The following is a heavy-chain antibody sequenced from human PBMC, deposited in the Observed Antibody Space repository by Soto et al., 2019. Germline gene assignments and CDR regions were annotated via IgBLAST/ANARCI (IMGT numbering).Heavy chain of an antibody. CDR1: GYTFTSYG. CDR2: ISAYNGNT. CDR3: ARADEAPGLAVAGLYYYYYMDV. J-gene: IGHJ6*03. V-gene: IGHV1-18*01. Sequence: ASVKVSCKASGYTFTSYGISWVRQAPGQGLEWMGWISAYNGNTNYAQKLQGRVTMTTDTSTSTAYMELRSLRSDDTAVYYCARADEAPGLAVAGLYYYYYMDVWGKGTTVTVSS. D-gene: IGHD6-19*01.